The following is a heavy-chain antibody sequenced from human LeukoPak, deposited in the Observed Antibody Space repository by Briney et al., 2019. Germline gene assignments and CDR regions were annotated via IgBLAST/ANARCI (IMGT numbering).Heavy chain of an antibody. CDR3: ASKWYCGGDCYYQIDF. Sequence: GGSLRLSCGSSGFTFSNYYMSWIRQAPEKGLAWVSYITTGNKVYYADSVKGRFSISRDNAKQSLYLQMDSLRVEDTAMYYCASKWYCGGDCYYQIDFWGQGSLVTVSS. D-gene: IGHD2-21*02. CDR1: GFTFSNYY. J-gene: IGHJ4*02. CDR2: ITTGNKV. V-gene: IGHV3-11*04.